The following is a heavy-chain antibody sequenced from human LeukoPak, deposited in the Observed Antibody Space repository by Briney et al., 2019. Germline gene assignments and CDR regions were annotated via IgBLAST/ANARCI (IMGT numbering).Heavy chain of an antibody. CDR2: IYSGGTT. D-gene: IGHD3-22*01. CDR1: GFTVSNNY. J-gene: IGHJ4*02. CDR3: AVQDYYDSSGYLYYFDY. V-gene: IGHV3-66*01. Sequence: GGSLRLSCAASGFTVSNNYMSWVRQAPGKELEWVSVIYSGGTTYYADSVKGRFTISRDNAKNSLYLQMNSLRDEDTAVYYCAVQDYYDSSGYLYYFDYRGQGTLVTVSS.